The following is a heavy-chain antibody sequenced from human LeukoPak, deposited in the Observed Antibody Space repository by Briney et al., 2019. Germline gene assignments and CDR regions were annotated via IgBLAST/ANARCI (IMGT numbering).Heavy chain of an antibody. J-gene: IGHJ3*02. CDR3: ARAAQIVLVMYIPDAFDI. Sequence: ASVKVSSKASVYTYTGYYMHWVRQAPGQGLEWMGWINPNSGGTNYAQKFQGRVTMTRDTSISTAYMELSRLRSDDTAVYYCARAAQIVLVMYIPDAFDIWGQGTMVTVSS. V-gene: IGHV1-2*02. D-gene: IGHD3-22*01. CDR1: VYTYTGYY. CDR2: INPNSGGT.